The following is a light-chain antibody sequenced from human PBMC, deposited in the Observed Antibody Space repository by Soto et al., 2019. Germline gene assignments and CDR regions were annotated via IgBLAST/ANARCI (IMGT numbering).Light chain of an antibody. Sequence: QSPGTLFLSPGEGDTLGCRASQSVSSSFLAWYQQTAGQAPRLLIYGASRGATGIPDRFSGSGSGTDFTLTISRLEPEDSAVYYCQQYVSSPWAFAQGTKVDIK. CDR3: QQYVSSPWA. CDR1: QSVSSSF. J-gene: IGKJ1*01. CDR2: GAS. V-gene: IGKV3-20*01.